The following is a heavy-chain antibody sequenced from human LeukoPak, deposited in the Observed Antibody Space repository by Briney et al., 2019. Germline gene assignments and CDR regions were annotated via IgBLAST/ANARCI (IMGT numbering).Heavy chain of an antibody. D-gene: IGHD6-6*01. CDR3: AKERGSSGYFDY. J-gene: IGHJ4*02. CDR2: ISASGSTI. CDR1: GFSFSSYE. V-gene: IGHV3-48*03. Sequence: GGSLRLSCAASGFSFSSYEMNWVRQAPGKGLEWVSYISASGSTIYYADSVKGRFTFSRDNSKNLLYLQMNSLRTEDTALYYCAKERGSSGYFDYWGQGTLVTVSS.